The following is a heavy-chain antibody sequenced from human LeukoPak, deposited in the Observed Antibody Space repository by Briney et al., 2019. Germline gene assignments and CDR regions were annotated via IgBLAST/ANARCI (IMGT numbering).Heavy chain of an antibody. Sequence: GASVKVSCKASGYTFTSYYMHWVRQAPGQGLEWMGIINPSGGSTSYAQKFQGRVTMTRDTSTSTVYMELSSLRSEDTAVYYCARDQGYYYDSSGYYGWFDPWGQGTLVTVSS. D-gene: IGHD3-22*01. CDR2: INPSGGST. CDR1: GYTFTSYY. CDR3: ARDQGYYYDSSGYYGWFDP. J-gene: IGHJ5*02. V-gene: IGHV1-46*01.